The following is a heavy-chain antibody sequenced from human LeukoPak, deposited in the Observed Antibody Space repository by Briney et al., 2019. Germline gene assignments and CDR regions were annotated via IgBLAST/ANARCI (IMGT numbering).Heavy chain of an antibody. D-gene: IGHD1-26*01. CDR1: GFTFTSSA. Sequence: ASVKVSCKASGFTFTSSAMQWVRQARGQRLEWIGWIVVGSGNTNYAQKFQERVTITRDMSTSTAYMELSSLRSEDTAVYYCAAVFEWELSQSYYFDYWGQGTLVTVSS. CDR2: IVVGSGNT. CDR3: AAVFEWELSQSYYFDY. J-gene: IGHJ4*02. V-gene: IGHV1-58*02.